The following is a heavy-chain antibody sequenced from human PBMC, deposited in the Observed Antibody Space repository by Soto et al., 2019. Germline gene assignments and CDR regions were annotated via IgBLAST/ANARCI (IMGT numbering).Heavy chain of an antibody. V-gene: IGHV4-59*10. Sequence: SETLSLTCSVSGASITSYYWSWIRQSAGEGLQWIGRVYARGATNYNPSLKSRVTISGDTSKNQFSLKLTSVTAADTAVYYCARSSGDDFFYYGMDVWGHGTTVTVSS. CDR3: ARSSGDDFFYYGMDV. D-gene: IGHD4-17*01. CDR1: GASITSYY. J-gene: IGHJ6*02. CDR2: VYARGAT.